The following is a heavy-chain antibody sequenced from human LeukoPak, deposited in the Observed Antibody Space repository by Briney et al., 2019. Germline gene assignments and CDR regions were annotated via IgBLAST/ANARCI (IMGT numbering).Heavy chain of an antibody. J-gene: IGHJ6*02. CDR2: IGGRGDNA. CDR3: VKDVDASYVLTAFPPYGMDV. V-gene: IGHV3-23*01. Sequence: PGGSLRLSCAASGFTFRNYAMSWVRQAPGEGLEGVSTIGGRGDNAYYADSVKGRFTIYRDKSKKPLYLHMNSLRAEDTAIYYCVKDVDASYVLTAFPPYGMDVWGQGTTVTVSS. CDR1: GFTFRNYA. D-gene: IGHD2-21*02.